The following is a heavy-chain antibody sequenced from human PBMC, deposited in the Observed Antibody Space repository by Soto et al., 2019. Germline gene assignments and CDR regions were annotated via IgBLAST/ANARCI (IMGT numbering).Heavy chain of an antibody. CDR3: AKGGRYYYYYGMDV. CDR2: ISWNSGSI. V-gene: IGHV3-9*01. Sequence: EVQLVESGGGLVQPGRSLRLSCAASGFTFDDYAMHWVRQAPGKGLEWVSGISWNSGSIGYADSVKGRFTISRDNAKNSLYLQMNSLRAEDTALYYCAKGGRYYYYYGMDVGGQGTTVTVSS. J-gene: IGHJ6*02. D-gene: IGHD2-15*01. CDR1: GFTFDDYA.